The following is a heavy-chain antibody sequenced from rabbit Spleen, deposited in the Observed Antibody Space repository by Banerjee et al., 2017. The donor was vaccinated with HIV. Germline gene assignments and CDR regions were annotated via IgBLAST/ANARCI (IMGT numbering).Heavy chain of an antibody. J-gene: IGHJ4*01. D-gene: IGHD8-1*01. V-gene: IGHV1S40*01. CDR3: ARDGAGGSYFAL. Sequence: QSLEESGGDLVKPGASLTLACTASGFSFSISYYMNWVRQAPGKGLEWIGYIDPVFGITYYANWVNGRFSISRENAQNTVFLQMTSLTAADTATYFCARDGAGGSYFALWGPGTLVTVS. CDR1: GFSFSISYY. CDR2: IDPVFGIT.